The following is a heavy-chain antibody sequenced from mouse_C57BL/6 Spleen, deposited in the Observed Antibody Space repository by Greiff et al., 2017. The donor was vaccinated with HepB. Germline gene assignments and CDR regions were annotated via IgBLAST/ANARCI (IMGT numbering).Heavy chain of an antibody. Sequence: QVQLKQPGAELVKPGASVKLSCKASGYTFTSYWMHWVKQRPGRGLEWIGRIDPNSGGTKYNEKFKSKATLTVDKPSSTAYMQLSSLTSEDSAVYYCARSGSSASFAYWGQGTLVTVSA. J-gene: IGHJ3*01. D-gene: IGHD3-2*02. V-gene: IGHV1-72*01. CDR3: ARSGSSASFAY. CDR2: IDPNSGGT. CDR1: GYTFTSYW.